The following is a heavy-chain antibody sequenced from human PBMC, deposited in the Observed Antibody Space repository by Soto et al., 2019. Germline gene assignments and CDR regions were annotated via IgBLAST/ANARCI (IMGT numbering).Heavy chain of an antibody. D-gene: IGHD3-10*01. Sequence: DVQLVESGGGLVQRGGSLRLSCAASGLSLSTYSLNWVRQAPRKGLKWVSYISGSSDTIYYADSVKGRFTISRDNAKNSLYLQMNSLIDDDTAVYFCARGFDLQYGMDVWGQGTTVTVSS. V-gene: IGHV3-48*02. CDR2: ISGSSDTI. J-gene: IGHJ6*02. CDR1: GLSLSTYS. CDR3: ARGFDLQYGMDV.